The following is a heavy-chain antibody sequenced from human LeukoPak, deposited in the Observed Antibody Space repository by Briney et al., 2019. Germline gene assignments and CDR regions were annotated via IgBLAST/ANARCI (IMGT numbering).Heavy chain of an antibody. J-gene: IGHJ4*02. CDR1: GGTFSSYA. CDR2: ISAYNGNT. Sequence: ASVKVSCKASGGTFSSYAISWVRQAPGQGLEWMGWISAYNGNTNYAQKLQGRVTMTTDTSTSTAYMELRSLRSDDTAVYYCARPILYYYDSSGYYDYWGQGTLVTVSS. V-gene: IGHV1-18*01. CDR3: ARPILYYYDSSGYYDY. D-gene: IGHD3-22*01.